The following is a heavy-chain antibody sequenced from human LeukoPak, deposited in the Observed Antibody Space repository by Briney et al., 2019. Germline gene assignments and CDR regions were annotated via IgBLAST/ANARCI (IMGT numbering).Heavy chain of an antibody. CDR1: GYTFTGYY. V-gene: IGHV1-2*04. CDR3: ARERGYCSSTSCYLSTDYYMDV. Sequence: GASVKVSCKASGYTFTGYYMHWVRQAPGQGLEWMGWINPNSGGTNYAQKFQGWVTMTRDTSISTAYMELSRLRSDDTAVYYCARERGYCSSTSCYLSTDYYMDVWGKGTTVTVSS. J-gene: IGHJ6*03. D-gene: IGHD2-2*03. CDR2: INPNSGGT.